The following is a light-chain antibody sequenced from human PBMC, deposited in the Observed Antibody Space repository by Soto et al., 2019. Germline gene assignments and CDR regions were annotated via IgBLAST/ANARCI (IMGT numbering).Light chain of an antibody. CDR1: SSDVGGYNY. V-gene: IGLV2-14*03. Sequence: QSVLPQPASVSVSPGQSITISCTGTSSDVGGYNYVSWYQQHPGEAPKLMIYDVSDRPSGVSNRFSASKSGNTASLTISGLQPEDEADYFCCSYTSSSTPWVFGTGTKVTVL. J-gene: IGLJ1*01. CDR2: DVS. CDR3: CSYTSSSTPWV.